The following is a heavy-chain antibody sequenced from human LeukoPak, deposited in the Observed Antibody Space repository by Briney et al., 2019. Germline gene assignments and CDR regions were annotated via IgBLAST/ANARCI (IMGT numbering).Heavy chain of an antibody. J-gene: IGHJ5*02. V-gene: IGHV3-23*01. CDR1: GYTLSSYA. CDR2: ISGSGGST. CDR3: ARDRGSSGWYISGWFDP. D-gene: IGHD6-19*01. Sequence: GGSLRLSCAASGYTLSSYAMSWVRQAPRKGLEWVSAISGSGGSTYYADSVKGRFTISRDNAKNTLYLQMNSLRAEDTAVYYCARDRGSSGWYISGWFDPWGQGTLVTVSS.